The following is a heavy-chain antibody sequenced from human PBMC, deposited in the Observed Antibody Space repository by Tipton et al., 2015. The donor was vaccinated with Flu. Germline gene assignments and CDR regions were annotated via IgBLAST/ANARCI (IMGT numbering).Heavy chain of an antibody. CDR3: ARLSSNWYHQLDN. Sequence: TLSLTCTVSGDSISTGGYYWIWIRQHPGKGLEWIAYTSYSGSTNYNPSLKSRVTISVDTSKNQFSLKLSSVTAADTAVYYCARLSSNWYHQLDNWGQGTLVTVSS. V-gene: IGHV4-61*08. J-gene: IGHJ4*02. CDR2: TSYSGST. D-gene: IGHD6-13*01. CDR1: GDSISTGGYY.